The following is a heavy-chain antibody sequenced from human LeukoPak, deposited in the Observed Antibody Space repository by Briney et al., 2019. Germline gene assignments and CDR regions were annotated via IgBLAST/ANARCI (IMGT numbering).Heavy chain of an antibody. CDR3: TIGAIAAGRGAFDI. J-gene: IGHJ3*02. CDR1: GGSISSSNW. V-gene: IGHV4-4*02. Sequence: SETLSLTCAVSGGSISSSNWWSWVRPPPGKGLEWIGEIYHSGSTNYNPSLKSRVTISVDKSKNQFSLKLSSVTAADTAVYYRTIGAIAAGRGAFDIWGQGTMVTVPS. CDR2: IYHSGST. D-gene: IGHD6-13*01.